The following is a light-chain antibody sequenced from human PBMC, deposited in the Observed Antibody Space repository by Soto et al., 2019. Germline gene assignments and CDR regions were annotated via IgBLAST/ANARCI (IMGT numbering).Light chain of an antibody. CDR2: DVS. CDR1: SGDIGGYNY. CDR3: SSYTTSNTLL. V-gene: IGLV2-14*01. Sequence: QSALTQPASVSGSPGQSITISCTGTSGDIGGYNYVSWYQQHPGKAPKLMIYDVSDRPSGVSNRFSGSKSGNTASLPISGLRAEDEADYYCSSYTTSNTLLFGGGTKLTVL. J-gene: IGLJ2*01.